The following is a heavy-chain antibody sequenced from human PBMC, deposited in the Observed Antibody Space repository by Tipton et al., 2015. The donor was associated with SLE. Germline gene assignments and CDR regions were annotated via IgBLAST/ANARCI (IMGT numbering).Heavy chain of an antibody. CDR3: ARVHWKGDAFDI. Sequence: TLFLTCTVSGGSISSSSYYWGWIRQPPGKGLEWIGEINHSGSTNYNPSLKSRVTISVDTSKNQFSLKLSSVTAADTAVYYCARVHWKGDAFDIWGQGTMVTVSS. D-gene: IGHD1-1*01. CDR2: INHSGST. V-gene: IGHV4-39*07. CDR1: GGSISSSSYY. J-gene: IGHJ3*02.